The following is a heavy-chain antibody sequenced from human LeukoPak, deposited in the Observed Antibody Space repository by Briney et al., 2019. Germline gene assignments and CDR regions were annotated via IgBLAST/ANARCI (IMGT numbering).Heavy chain of an antibody. Sequence: ASVKVSCKASGYTFTGYYMHWVPQAPGQGLEWMGRINPNSGGTNYAQKFQGRVTMTRDTSISTAYMELSRLRSDDTAVYYCARDHVPGRITMVRGVTPFDYWGQGTLVTVSS. CDR3: ARDHVPGRITMVRGVTPFDY. CDR2: INPNSGGT. D-gene: IGHD3-10*01. V-gene: IGHV1-2*06. CDR1: GYTFTGYY. J-gene: IGHJ4*02.